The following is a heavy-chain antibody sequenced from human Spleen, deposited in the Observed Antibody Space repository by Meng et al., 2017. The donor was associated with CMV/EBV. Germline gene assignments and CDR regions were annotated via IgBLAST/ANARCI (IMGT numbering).Heavy chain of an antibody. Sequence: WRRQAPGKGLEWMGWITPAFETADYAQKFRDRVTISTDDSATTAYMEMSSLGSEDTAVYFCARGPRITVGGVIIWPLEDWGQGTLVTVSS. J-gene: IGHJ4*02. CDR3: ARGPRITVGGVIIWPLED. D-gene: IGHD3-16*02. V-gene: IGHV1-69*05. CDR2: ITPAFETA.